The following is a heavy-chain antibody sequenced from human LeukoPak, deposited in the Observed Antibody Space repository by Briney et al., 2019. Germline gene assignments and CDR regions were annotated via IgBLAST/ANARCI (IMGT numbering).Heavy chain of an antibody. CDR3: ATHPRIAVAGTFDY. Sequence: ASVKVSCKLSGYTLTELSMHWVRQAPGNGIEWMGGPDPEDGETIYAQKFQGRVTMTEDTSTDTAYMGPSSLRSEDTAVYYCATHPRIAVAGTFDYWGQGTLVTVSS. D-gene: IGHD6-19*01. V-gene: IGHV1-24*01. CDR1: GYTLTELS. J-gene: IGHJ4*02. CDR2: PDPEDGET.